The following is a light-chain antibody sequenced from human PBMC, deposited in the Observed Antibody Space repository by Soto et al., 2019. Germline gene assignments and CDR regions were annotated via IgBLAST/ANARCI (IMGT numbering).Light chain of an antibody. CDR2: DAS. CDR3: QQRSNWPRRT. CDR1: QSVSNY. Sequence: EIVLTQSPATLSLSPGERATLSCRASQSVSNYLAWYQQKPGQAPRLLIYDASNRATGIPARFSGSGSGTDFTLTISSLEPEDFTVYYCQQRSNWPRRTFGGGTKVEIK. V-gene: IGKV3-11*01. J-gene: IGKJ4*01.